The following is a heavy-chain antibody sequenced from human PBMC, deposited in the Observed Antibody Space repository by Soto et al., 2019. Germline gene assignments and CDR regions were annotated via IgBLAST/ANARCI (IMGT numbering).Heavy chain of an antibody. Sequence: PSETLSLTCNVSGGSIEHYYWSWIRQAPGKGLVWIGYVYHNGRTSYNHSLKSRVSISVDRSKNQFYLNVSSVPAADTAVYSCAREDRISAPGGIWFHPWGQGTLVTVSS. V-gene: IGHV4-59*01. J-gene: IGHJ5*02. D-gene: IGHD6-13*01. CDR1: GGSIEHYY. CDR3: AREDRISAPGGIWFHP. CDR2: VYHNGRT.